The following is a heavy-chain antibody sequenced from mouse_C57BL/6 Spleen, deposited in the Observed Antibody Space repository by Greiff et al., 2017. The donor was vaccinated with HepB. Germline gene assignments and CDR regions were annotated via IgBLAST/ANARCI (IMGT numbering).Heavy chain of an antibody. CDR2: IDPEDGET. D-gene: IGHD1-1*01. J-gene: IGHJ3*01. CDR1: GFNIKDYY. V-gene: IGHV14-2*01. Sequence: EVQLQQSGAELVKPGASVKLSCTASGFNIKDYYMHWVKQRTEQGLEWIGRIDPEDGETKYAPKFQGKATITADTSSNTTYLQLSSLTSDDTSVSYCSLSYYGGRYVFAYWGQGTLVTVSA. CDR3: SLSYYGGRYVFAY.